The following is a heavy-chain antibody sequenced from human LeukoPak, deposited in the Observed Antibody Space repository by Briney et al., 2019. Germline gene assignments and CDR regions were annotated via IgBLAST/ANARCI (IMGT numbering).Heavy chain of an antibody. Sequence: PSETLSLTCTVSGASISGSGYYWGWIRQPPGKGLEWIGNIYDSGSTYYNASLQSRVTISIDTSKNQFSLKLSSVTAADTAVYYCARHFSVRYFDWLFSTPNWFDPWGQGTLVTVSS. D-gene: IGHD3-9*01. CDR3: ARHFSVRYFDWLFSTPNWFDP. CDR1: GASISGSGYY. V-gene: IGHV4-39*01. CDR2: IYDSGST. J-gene: IGHJ5*02.